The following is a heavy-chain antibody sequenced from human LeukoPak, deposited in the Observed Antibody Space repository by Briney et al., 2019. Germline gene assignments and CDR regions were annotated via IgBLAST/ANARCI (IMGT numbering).Heavy chain of an antibody. V-gene: IGHV4-59*01. CDR1: GGSISSYY. D-gene: IGHD3-16*02. CDR2: IYYSGST. J-gene: IGHJ4*02. Sequence: SESLSLTCTVSGGSISSYYWNWIRQPPGKGLEWIGYIYYSGSTNYNTSLKSRLTISVDTSKNQFSLKLSSVTAADTAVYYCARYVWGSYPTFEDYWGQGTLVTVSS. CDR3: ARYVWGSYPTFEDY.